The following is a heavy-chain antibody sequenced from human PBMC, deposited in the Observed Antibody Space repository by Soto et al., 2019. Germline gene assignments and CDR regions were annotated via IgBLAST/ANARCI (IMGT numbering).Heavy chain of an antibody. J-gene: IGHJ6*02. D-gene: IGHD5-12*01. CDR1: GYTFTSYG. CDR2: ISAYNGNT. V-gene: IGHV1-18*01. CDR3: ARGADARSGYGRNYYYYYGMDV. Sequence: ASVKVSCKASGYTFTSYGISWVRQAPGQGLEWMGWISAYNGNTNYAQKLQGRVTMTTDTSTSTAYMELGSLRSDDTAVYYCARGADARSGYGRNYYYYYGMDVWGQGTTVTVSS.